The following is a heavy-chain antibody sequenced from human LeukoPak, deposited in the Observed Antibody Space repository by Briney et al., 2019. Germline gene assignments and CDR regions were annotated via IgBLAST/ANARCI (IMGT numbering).Heavy chain of an antibody. CDR2: INSAGNVE. J-gene: IGHJ5*02. CDR3: AIDTVNGPFVISLDL. CDR1: GFTLRSSE. Sequence: PGGSLRLSCAASGFTLRSSEMNWVRQAPGKGPDWVAHINSAGNVEYYTDSVRGRFTMSRDNAKDLLYLQMNSLRDEDTAVYYCAIDTVNGPFVISLDLWGQGVLVTVSS. D-gene: IGHD2-8*01. V-gene: IGHV3-48*03.